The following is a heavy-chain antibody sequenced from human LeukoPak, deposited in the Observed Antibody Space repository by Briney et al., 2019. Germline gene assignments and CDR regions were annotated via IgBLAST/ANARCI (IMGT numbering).Heavy chain of an antibody. CDR3: ARQPPQYYGMDV. V-gene: IGHV4-4*07. CDR2: IYTSGST. CDR1: GGSFSNYY. Sequence: PSETLSLTCTVSGGSFSNYYWNWIRQPAGKGLEWIGRIYTSGSTNYNPSVKSRVTMSVDTSNNQFSLKLTSVTAANTAVYYCARQPPQYYGMDVWAKGPRSPSP. D-gene: IGHD1-14*01. J-gene: IGHJ6*02.